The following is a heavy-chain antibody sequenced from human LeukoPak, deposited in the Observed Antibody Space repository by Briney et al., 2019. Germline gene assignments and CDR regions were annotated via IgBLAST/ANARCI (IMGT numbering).Heavy chain of an antibody. Sequence: EASVKVSCKASGYTFTDYFMQWVRQVPGQGLEWMGWINTNSGATLYAQKFQGRVTMTRDTSSSTVYMELSTLTSDDTAVYYCARGPMGIAAAEGYFDYWGQGTLVTVSS. CDR1: GYTFTDYF. CDR2: INTNSGAT. J-gene: IGHJ4*02. CDR3: ARGPMGIAAAEGYFDY. V-gene: IGHV1-2*02. D-gene: IGHD6-13*01.